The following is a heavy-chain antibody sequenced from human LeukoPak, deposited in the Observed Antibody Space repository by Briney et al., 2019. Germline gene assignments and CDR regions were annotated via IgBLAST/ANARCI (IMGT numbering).Heavy chain of an antibody. D-gene: IGHD2-2*01. CDR3: ARARCSRTSCNTESDY. V-gene: IGHV3-74*01. Sequence: GGSLRLSCSASGFTLSPYWMHWVRHAPGRGLVWVSRINSDGSSTTYADSVKGRFTISRDNAKNTLYLQMNILRAEDTAVYYCARARCSRTSCNTESDYWGQGTLVTVSS. J-gene: IGHJ4*02. CDR1: GFTLSPYW. CDR2: INSDGSST.